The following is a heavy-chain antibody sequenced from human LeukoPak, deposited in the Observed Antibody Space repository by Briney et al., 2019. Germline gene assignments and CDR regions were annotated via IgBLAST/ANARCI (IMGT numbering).Heavy chain of an antibody. CDR2: ISGIGGST. D-gene: IGHD3-16*01. Sequence: GGSLRLSCAVSRFTFSSHAMRWGRQAPGKGVEWVSAISGIGGSTYYADSVKGRFTISRDNSKNTVYVQMNSVRAEDTAVYYCAKDHFMFTFASAIWGQGTMVTVSS. CDR3: AKDHFMFTFASAI. J-gene: IGHJ3*02. CDR1: RFTFSSHA. V-gene: IGHV3-23*01.